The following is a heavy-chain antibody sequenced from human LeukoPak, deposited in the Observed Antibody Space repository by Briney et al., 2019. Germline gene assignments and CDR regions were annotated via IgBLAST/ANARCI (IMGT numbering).Heavy chain of an antibody. CDR2: ISWSSGSI. CDR1: GFTFDDYA. V-gene: IGHV3-9*01. D-gene: IGHD3-10*01. Sequence: GGSLRLSCAASGFTFDDYAMHWVRQAPGKGLEWVSGISWSSGSIGYADSVKGRFTISRDNAKNSLYLQMNSLRAEDTALYYCAKDIAYYYGSGKFDYWGQGTLVTVSS. CDR3: AKDIAYYYGSGKFDY. J-gene: IGHJ4*02.